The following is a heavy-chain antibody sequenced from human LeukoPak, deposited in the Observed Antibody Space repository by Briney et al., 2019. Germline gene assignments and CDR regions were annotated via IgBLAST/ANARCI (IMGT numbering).Heavy chain of an antibody. Sequence: SVKVSCKASGGTFSSYAISWVRQAPGQGLEWMGGIIPIFGTANYAQKFQGRVTITTDESTSTAYMELSSLRSEDTAVYYCARGGDRRTPFDHWGQGTLVTVSS. D-gene: IGHD2-15*01. J-gene: IGHJ4*02. CDR3: ARGGDRRTPFDH. CDR2: IIPIFGTA. V-gene: IGHV1-69*05. CDR1: GGTFSSYA.